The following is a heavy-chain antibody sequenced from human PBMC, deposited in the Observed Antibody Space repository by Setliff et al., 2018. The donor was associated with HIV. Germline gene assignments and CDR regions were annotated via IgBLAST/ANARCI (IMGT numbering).Heavy chain of an antibody. CDR2: IYSSGST. J-gene: IGHJ4*02. Sequence: PSETLSLTCTISGGSISSFYWSWIRQSPEKRLEWIGYIYSSGSTSYNPSLKSRVTISADTSKNQFSLNIKSMTAADTAIYYCARHWYGSGSPLDSWGQGTLVTSPQ. D-gene: IGHD3-10*01. CDR1: GGSISSFY. CDR3: ARHWYGSGSPLDS. V-gene: IGHV4-59*08.